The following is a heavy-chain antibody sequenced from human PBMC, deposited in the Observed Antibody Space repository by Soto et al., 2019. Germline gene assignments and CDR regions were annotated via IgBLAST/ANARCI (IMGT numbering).Heavy chain of an antibody. V-gene: IGHV3-23*01. CDR3: AKVMVSIGWFDP. J-gene: IGHJ5*02. CDR1: GFTFSSYA. D-gene: IGHD2-8*01. Sequence: EVQLLESGGGLVQPGGSLRLSCAASGFTFSSYAMSWVRQAPGTGLEWVSAISGSGGSTYYADSVKGRFTISRDNSKNTLYLQMNSLRAEDTAVYYCAKVMVSIGWFDPWGQGTLVTVSS. CDR2: ISGSGGST.